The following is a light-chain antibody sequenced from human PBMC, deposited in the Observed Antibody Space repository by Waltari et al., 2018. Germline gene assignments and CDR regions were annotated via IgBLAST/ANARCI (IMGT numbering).Light chain of an antibody. CDR3: QSFDSTNVV. J-gene: IGLJ2*01. CDR1: SGSIASNY. Sequence: NFMLTQPHSVSASPGKTVTVSCTGSSGSIASNYVQWYQQRPVSAPTTVIYEDNQRPSGVPDRFSGSIDSSSNAASLTISGLKIEDEADYYCQSFDSTNVVFGGGTKLTVL. CDR2: EDN. V-gene: IGLV6-57*02.